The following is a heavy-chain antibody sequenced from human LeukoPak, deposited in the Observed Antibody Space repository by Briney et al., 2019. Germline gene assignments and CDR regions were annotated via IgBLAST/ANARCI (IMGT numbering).Heavy chain of an antibody. Sequence: ASVKVSCKASGYTFTGYYMHWVRQAPGQGLEWMGWINPNNGGTNYAQKFQGRVTMTWGTSISTAYMELSRLRSDDTAVYYCASSGQGLRDGYNYWGQGTLVTVSS. CDR3: ASSGQGLRDGYNY. CDR1: GYTFTGYY. V-gene: IGHV1-2*02. D-gene: IGHD5-24*01. CDR2: INPNNGGT. J-gene: IGHJ4*02.